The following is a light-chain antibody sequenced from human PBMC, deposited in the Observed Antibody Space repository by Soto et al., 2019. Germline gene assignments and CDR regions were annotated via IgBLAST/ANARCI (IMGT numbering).Light chain of an antibody. Sequence: DIQMTQSPSTLSASLGDTVTITCRASQSINRCLAWYQQKPGKAPTLLIYGASSLESGVPSRFSGSGSGTEFTLTISSLQPDDFATYYCQKYNSAPWTFGQGTKVDIK. J-gene: IGKJ1*01. V-gene: IGKV1-5*03. CDR1: QSINRC. CDR3: QKYNSAPWT. CDR2: GAS.